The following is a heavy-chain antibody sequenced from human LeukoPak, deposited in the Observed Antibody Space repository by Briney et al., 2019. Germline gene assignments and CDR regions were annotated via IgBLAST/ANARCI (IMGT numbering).Heavy chain of an antibody. CDR1: GGSISSYY. J-gene: IGHJ4*02. D-gene: IGHD3-22*01. CDR3: ARGRITMNFDY. V-gene: IGHV4-4*07. CDR2: IYTSGST. Sequence: PSETLSLTCTVSGGSISSYYWSWIRQPAGKGLEWIGRIYTSGSTNYNPSLKSRVTISVDTSKNQFSLKLSPVTAADTAVYYCARGRITMNFDYWGQGTLVTVSS.